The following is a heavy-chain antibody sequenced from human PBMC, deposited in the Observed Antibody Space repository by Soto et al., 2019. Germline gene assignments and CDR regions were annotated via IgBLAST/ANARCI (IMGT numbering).Heavy chain of an antibody. CDR1: GYTFTSYY. CDR2: INPSGGST. D-gene: IGHD3-3*01. J-gene: IGHJ6*02. Sequence: GASVKVSCKASGYTFTSYYMHWVRQAPGQGPERMGIINPSGGSTSYAQKFQGRVTMTRDTSTSTVYMELSSLRSEDTAVYYCAREAAELRFLEWLFDYYYYGTDVWGQGTTVTVSS. CDR3: AREAAELRFLEWLFDYYYYGTDV. V-gene: IGHV1-46*01.